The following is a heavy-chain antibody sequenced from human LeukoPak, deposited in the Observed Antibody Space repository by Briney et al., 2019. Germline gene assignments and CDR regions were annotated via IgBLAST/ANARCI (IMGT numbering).Heavy chain of an antibody. CDR2: ISSSSSTI. Sequence: GGSLRLSCVASGFTFNSHNMNWVRQAPGKGLEWVSYISSSSSTIYYADSVKGRFTISRDNAKNSLYLQMNSLRAEDTAVYYCARGSSSVSPWGQGTLVTVSS. D-gene: IGHD6-6*01. J-gene: IGHJ5*02. V-gene: IGHV3-48*01. CDR1: GFTFNSHN. CDR3: ARGSSSVSP.